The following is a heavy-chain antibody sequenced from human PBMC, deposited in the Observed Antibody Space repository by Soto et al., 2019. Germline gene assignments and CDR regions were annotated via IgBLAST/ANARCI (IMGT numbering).Heavy chain of an antibody. Sequence: GGSLRLSCVGPGFTFSNNAMHRVRQAPGKGLAWAAFISSDSSDIFYPHSVQGRLTISRANPATPPLLHMNSPRADDTAVYYCAIARGAGSSLDHWGQGILVTVSS. CDR3: AIARGAGSSLDH. D-gene: IGHD2-21*01. V-gene: IGHV3-30*01. CDR2: ISSDSSDI. CDR1: GFTFSNNA. J-gene: IGHJ4*01.